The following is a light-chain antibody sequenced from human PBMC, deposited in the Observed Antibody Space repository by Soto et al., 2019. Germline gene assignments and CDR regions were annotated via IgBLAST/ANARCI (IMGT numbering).Light chain of an antibody. CDR2: GAS. Sequence: EILLTQSPGTLSLSPGERATLSCWASQSVSSSYLAWYQQKPCQAPRLLIYGASSRATGIPDRLSGSGSGTEFTLTISRMEPEDFAVYYCQQYGSSITFGHGTRLEIK. CDR1: QSVSSSY. V-gene: IGKV3-20*01. J-gene: IGKJ5*01. CDR3: QQYGSSIT.